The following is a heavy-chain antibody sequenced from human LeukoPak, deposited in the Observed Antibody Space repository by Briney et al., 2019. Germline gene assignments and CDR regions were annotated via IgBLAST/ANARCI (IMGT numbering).Heavy chain of an antibody. V-gene: IGHV3-23*01. CDR1: GFTFSSYA. CDR3: AKDSPVLTY. J-gene: IGHJ4*02. CDR2: ISGSGGST. Sequence: GSLRLSCAASGFTFSSYAMSWVRPAPGKGLEWVSAISGSGGSTYYADSVKGRFTISRDHSKTTLYLLMNSLRAEDTAIYYCAKDSPVLTYWGQGTLVTVSS.